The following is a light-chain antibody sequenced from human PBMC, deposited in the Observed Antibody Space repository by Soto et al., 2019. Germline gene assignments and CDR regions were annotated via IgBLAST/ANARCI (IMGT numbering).Light chain of an antibody. J-gene: IGLJ1*01. V-gene: IGLV2-14*01. Sequence: QSALTQPASVSGSPGQSITISCTGTSSDVGGYNYVSWYQQHPVKAPKLMIYDVTNRPSGVSDRFSGSKSGNTASLTISGLQAEYEADYYCSSYTSSSTPDVFGTGTKVTLL. CDR2: DVT. CDR1: SSDVGGYNY. CDR3: SSYTSSSTPDV.